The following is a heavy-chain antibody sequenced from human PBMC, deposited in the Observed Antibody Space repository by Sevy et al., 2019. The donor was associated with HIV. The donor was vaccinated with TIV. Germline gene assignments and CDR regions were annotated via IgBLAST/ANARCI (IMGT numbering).Heavy chain of an antibody. CDR1: GFTFSSYG. CDR2: ISHDGSYR. J-gene: IGHJ6*02. Sequence: GGSLRLSCAASGFTFSSYGMHWVRQAPGKGLEWVAIISHDGSYRYYADSVRGRFSMSRDSSKNTLYLQMSGLSIEDTAVYYCAKNRPPGGSYFSRHGMDVWGRGTTVTVSS. CDR3: AKNRPPGGSYFSRHGMDV. V-gene: IGHV3-30*18. D-gene: IGHD3-16*01.